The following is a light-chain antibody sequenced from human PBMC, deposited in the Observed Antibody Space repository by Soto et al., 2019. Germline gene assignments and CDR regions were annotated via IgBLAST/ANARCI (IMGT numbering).Light chain of an antibody. CDR3: QHYNSYSEA. Sequence: DIQMTQSPSSLSASVGDRITITCRASHSIDNYLSWYQLKPGKAPRLLIYAASNLQRGVPSRFSGSGSGTEFTLTISSLQPDDFATYYCQHYNSYSEAFGQGTKV. CDR1: HSIDNY. V-gene: IGKV1-17*01. CDR2: AAS. J-gene: IGKJ1*01.